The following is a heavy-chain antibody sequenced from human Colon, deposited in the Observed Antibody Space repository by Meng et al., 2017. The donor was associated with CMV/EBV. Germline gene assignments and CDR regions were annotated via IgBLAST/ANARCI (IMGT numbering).Heavy chain of an antibody. CDR1: GFTVSRKY. D-gene: IGHD2-2*01. CDR2: ISGSGGST. Sequence: GESLKISCTGSGFTVSRKYMGWVRQAPGKGLEWVSAISGSGGSTYYADSVKGRFTISRDNSKNTLYLQMNSLRAEDTAVYYCAKSSKAIGAFDYWGQGTLVTVSS. J-gene: IGHJ4*02. V-gene: IGHV3-23*01. CDR3: AKSSKAIGAFDY.